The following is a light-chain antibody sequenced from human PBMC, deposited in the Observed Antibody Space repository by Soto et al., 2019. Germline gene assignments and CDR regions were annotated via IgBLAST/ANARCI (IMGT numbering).Light chain of an antibody. CDR3: QQSHSTPRT. CDR2: AAS. V-gene: IGKV1-39*01. Sequence: DIQMTQSPSSLSASVGDRVTITCRASQTITTYLNWYQQRPGKAPKLLISAASNLQTGVPLRFSGSGSGTDFTLTISSLQPEDFATYFCQQSHSTPRTFGGGTKVDI. J-gene: IGKJ4*01. CDR1: QTITTY.